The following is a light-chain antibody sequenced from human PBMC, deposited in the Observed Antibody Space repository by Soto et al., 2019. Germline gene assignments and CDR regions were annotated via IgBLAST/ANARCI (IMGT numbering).Light chain of an antibody. V-gene: IGLV1-47*02. J-gene: IGLJ2*01. CDR3: AAWDDSLSGPV. Sequence: QSVLTQPPSASGTPGQRVTISCSGSSSNIGSNYVYWYQQLPGTAPKLRIYSNNQRPSGVPDRFSGSKSGTSASLAISGLRSEDEADYYCAAWDDSLSGPVFGEGTKLTVL. CDR1: SSNIGSNY. CDR2: SNN.